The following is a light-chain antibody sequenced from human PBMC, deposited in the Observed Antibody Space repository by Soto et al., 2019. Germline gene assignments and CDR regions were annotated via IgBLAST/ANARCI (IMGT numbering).Light chain of an antibody. CDR2: EIS. J-gene: IGLJ1*01. CDR3: CSYARSSTYV. Sequence: QSALTQPASVSGSPGQSITISCTGTSSDIGYYNLVSWYQQHPGKAPKVMIYEISKRPSGLSDRFSGSKSGNTASLTISGLQAGDEADYYCCSYARSSTYVFGTGTQLTVL. CDR1: SSDIGYYNL. V-gene: IGLV2-23*02.